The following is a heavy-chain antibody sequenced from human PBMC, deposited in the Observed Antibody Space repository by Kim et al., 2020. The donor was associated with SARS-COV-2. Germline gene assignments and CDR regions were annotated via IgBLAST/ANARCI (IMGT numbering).Heavy chain of an antibody. Sequence: ASVKVSCKASGYTFDTYALYWVRQAPGQRFEWMGWINGGNGNTRNPQNFQGRATITRDTSATPASMELSSLPSKDTPGYYCAREGSGSSNWLDPWGQGTL. V-gene: IGHV1-3*01. CDR2: INGGNGNT. CDR3: AREGSGSSNWLDP. D-gene: IGHD3-10*01. J-gene: IGHJ5*02. CDR1: GYTFDTYA.